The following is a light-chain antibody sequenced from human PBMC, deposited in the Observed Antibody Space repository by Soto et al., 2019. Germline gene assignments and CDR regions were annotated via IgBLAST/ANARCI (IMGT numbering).Light chain of an antibody. CDR1: QSISDY. Sequence: DIQMTQSPSSLSASVGDRVAITCRATQSISDYLNWYQQKPGKALKLLIYGSSNLQSGVPSRFRGIGSGTDFTLTISGLQPEDFCIYYFQRSYRLPVTFGPRTKVDVK. CDR2: GSS. V-gene: IGKV1-39*01. J-gene: IGKJ3*01. CDR3: QRSYRLPVT.